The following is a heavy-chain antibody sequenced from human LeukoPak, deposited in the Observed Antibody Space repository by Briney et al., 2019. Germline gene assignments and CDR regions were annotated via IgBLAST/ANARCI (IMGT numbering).Heavy chain of an antibody. Sequence: PSQTLSLTCTVSGGSISSGDYYWGWIRQPPGKGLEWIGYIYYSGSTYYNPSLKSRVTISVDTSKNQFSLKLSSVTAADTAVYYCARGHSGYARLPPTIDYWGQGTLVTVSS. D-gene: IGHD5-12*01. CDR1: GGSISSGDYY. CDR2: IYYSGST. J-gene: IGHJ4*02. V-gene: IGHV4-30-4*01. CDR3: ARGHSGYARLPPTIDY.